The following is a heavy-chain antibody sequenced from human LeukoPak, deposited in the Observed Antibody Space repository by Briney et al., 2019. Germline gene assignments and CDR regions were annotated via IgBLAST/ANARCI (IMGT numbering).Heavy chain of an antibody. V-gene: IGHV3-7*03. CDR1: GFTFSSYA. CDR2: IRQDGSEK. Sequence: PGGSLRLSCAASGFTFSSYAMSWVRQAPGKGLEWVANIRQDGSEKYYVDSVKGRFTISRDNAQNSLYLQMNSLRVEDTAVYYCASPAEGYWGQGTLVTVSS. J-gene: IGHJ4*02. CDR3: ASPAEGY.